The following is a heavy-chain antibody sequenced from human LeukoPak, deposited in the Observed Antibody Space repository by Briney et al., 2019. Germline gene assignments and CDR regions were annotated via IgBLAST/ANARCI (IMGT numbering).Heavy chain of an antibody. J-gene: IGHJ4*02. CDR1: GYTFTSYG. D-gene: IGHD3-22*01. Sequence: ASVKVSCKASGYTFTSYGISWVRQAPGQGLEWVGWISAYNGNTNYAQKLQGRVTMTTDTSTSTAYMELRSLRSDDTAVYYCARASYYDSSGYYSMYYFDYWGQGTLVTVSS. CDR2: ISAYNGNT. V-gene: IGHV1-18*01. CDR3: ARASYYDSSGYYSMYYFDY.